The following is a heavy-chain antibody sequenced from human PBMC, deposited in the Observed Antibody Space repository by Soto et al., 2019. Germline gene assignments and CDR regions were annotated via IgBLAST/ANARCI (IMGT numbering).Heavy chain of an antibody. CDR2: IYYSGST. Sequence: KSSETLSLTCTVSGGSISSGGYYWSWIRQHPGKGREWIGYIYYSGSTYYNPSLKSRVTMSVDTSKNQFSLKLSSVTAADTAVYYCARCPPFRDNWFEPWGQGTLVTVSS. D-gene: IGHD3-10*01. CDR3: ARCPPFRDNWFEP. CDR1: GGSISSGGYY. V-gene: IGHV4-31*03. J-gene: IGHJ5*02.